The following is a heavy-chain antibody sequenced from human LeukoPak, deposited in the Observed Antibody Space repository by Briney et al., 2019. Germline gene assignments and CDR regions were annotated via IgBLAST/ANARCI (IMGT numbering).Heavy chain of an antibody. J-gene: IGHJ4*02. CDR2: ISSSSSDT. D-gene: IGHD3-22*01. Sequence: PGGSLRLSCVASGFTFSNYYMNWVRQAPGKGLEWVSSISSSSSDTYYADSQKGRFTISRDNAKNSLYLQMNSLRAEDTAVYYCARVLYDSSGPFDYWGQGTLVTVSS. CDR3: ARVLYDSSGPFDY. CDR1: GFTFSNYY. V-gene: IGHV3-21*01.